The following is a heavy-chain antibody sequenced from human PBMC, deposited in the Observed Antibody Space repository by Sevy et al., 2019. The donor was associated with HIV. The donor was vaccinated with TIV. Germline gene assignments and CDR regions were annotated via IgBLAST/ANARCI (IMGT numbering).Heavy chain of an antibody. CDR3: ACSITVVRGAKYYYFDS. D-gene: IGHD3-10*01. V-gene: IGHV3-21*01. CDR1: GFTFGHYT. J-gene: IGHJ4*02. Sequence: GGSLRLSCVASGFTFGHYTMNWVRQAPGKGLEWVSSIGSISNYIYYADSVKGRFSISRDNAKNSLYLQMNTLRAEDTAVYYCACSITVVRGAKYYYFDSWGQGTQVTVSS. CDR2: IGSISNYI.